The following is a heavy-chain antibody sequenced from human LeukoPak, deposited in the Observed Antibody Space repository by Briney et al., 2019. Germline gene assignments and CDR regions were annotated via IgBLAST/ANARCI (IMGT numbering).Heavy chain of an antibody. Sequence: PGRSLRLSCSASEFTFSAYTMHWVRQAPGKGLEWVSVIYSGGSTYYADSVKGRFTISRDNSKNTLYLQMNSLRAEDTAVYYCAREGQLDYFDYWGQGTLVTVSS. CDR2: IYSGGST. CDR3: AREGQLDYFDY. CDR1: EFTFSAYT. J-gene: IGHJ4*02. V-gene: IGHV3-53*01. D-gene: IGHD5-18*01.